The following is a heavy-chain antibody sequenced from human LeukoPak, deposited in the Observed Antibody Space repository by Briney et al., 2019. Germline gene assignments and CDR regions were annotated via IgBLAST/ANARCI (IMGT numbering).Heavy chain of an antibody. CDR2: INPNSGGT. CDR3: ARVLFLRDMKIPGQGAYFDY. J-gene: IGHJ4*02. V-gene: IGHV1-2*06. CDR1: GYTFTGYY. D-gene: IGHD1-14*01. Sequence: GASVKVSCKASGYTFTGYYMHWVRQAPGQGLEWMGRINPNSGGTNYAQKSQGRVTMTRDTSISTAYMELSRLRSDDTAVYYCARVLFLRDMKIPGQGAYFDYWGQGTLVTVSS.